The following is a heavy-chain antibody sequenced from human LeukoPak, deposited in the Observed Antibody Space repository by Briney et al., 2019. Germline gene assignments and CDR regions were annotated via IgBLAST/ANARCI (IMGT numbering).Heavy chain of an antibody. CDR1: GFTFSSYA. Sequence: PGGSLRLSCAASGFTFSSYAMTWVRQAPGKGLEWVATIRVDGSTEYPVDSMKGRFTFSRDNAKNSLHLQMNSLRAEDTADYYCATYSGPDKWDASDMWGQGTLVTVSS. J-gene: IGHJ3*02. CDR2: IRVDGSTE. V-gene: IGHV3-7*01. D-gene: IGHD1-26*01. CDR3: ATYSGPDKWDASDM.